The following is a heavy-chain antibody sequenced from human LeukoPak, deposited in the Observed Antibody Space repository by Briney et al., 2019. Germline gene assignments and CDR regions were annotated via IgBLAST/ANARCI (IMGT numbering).Heavy chain of an antibody. CDR2: IYSRGST. J-gene: IGHJ4*02. CDR1: GGSISSSNYY. V-gene: IGHV4-39*07. CDR3: ARDHSSSSEDY. D-gene: IGHD6-13*01. Sequence: SETLSLTCIVSGGSISSSNYYWGWIRQSPGKGLEWIGSIYSRGSTYYNPSLKSRVIVSSDTSKNQFSLKLNAVAAADTAVYYCARDHSSSSEDYWGQGTLVTVSS.